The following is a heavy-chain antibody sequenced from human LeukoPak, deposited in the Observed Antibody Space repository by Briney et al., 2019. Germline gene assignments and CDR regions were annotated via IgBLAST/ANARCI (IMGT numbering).Heavy chain of an antibody. D-gene: IGHD2/OR15-2a*01. V-gene: IGHV3-7*01. J-gene: IGHJ6*03. Sequence: GGSLRLSCTASGFTTHYWLNWVRQSPGKGLEWVANIDRDGRVQHYVDSVEGRFTISRDSAKNSLALQMHSLRAEDTAVYYCTGGSDQVLSGEYYYYMDVWGTGTTVTVSS. CDR1: GFTTHYW. CDR3: TGGSDQVLSGEYYYYMDV. CDR2: IDRDGRVQ.